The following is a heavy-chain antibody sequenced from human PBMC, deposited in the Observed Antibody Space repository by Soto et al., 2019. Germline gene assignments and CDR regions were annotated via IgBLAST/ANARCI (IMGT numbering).Heavy chain of an antibody. V-gene: IGHV4-59*01. CDR2: IYYSGST. J-gene: IGHJ4*02. CDR1: GGSISSYY. D-gene: IGHD5-18*01. Sequence: SETLSLTCTVSGGSISSYYWSWIRQPPGKGLEWIGYIYYSGSTNYNPSLKSRVTISVDTSKNQFSLKLSSVTAADTAVYYCAREGVVGGYRYGYDYWGQGTLVTVSS. CDR3: AREGVVGGYRYGYDY.